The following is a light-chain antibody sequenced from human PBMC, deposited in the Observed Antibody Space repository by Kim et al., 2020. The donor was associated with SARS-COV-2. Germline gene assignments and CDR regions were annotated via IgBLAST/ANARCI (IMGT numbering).Light chain of an antibody. V-gene: IGKV3-11*01. J-gene: IGKJ4*01. CDR1: QSVSSY. Sequence: LSPGERATLPCGASQSVSSYLAWYQQKPGQAPRLLIYDASNRATGIPARFSGSGSGTDFTLTISSLEPEDSAVYYCQQRSDWPLTFGGGTKVDIK. CDR3: QQRSDWPLT. CDR2: DAS.